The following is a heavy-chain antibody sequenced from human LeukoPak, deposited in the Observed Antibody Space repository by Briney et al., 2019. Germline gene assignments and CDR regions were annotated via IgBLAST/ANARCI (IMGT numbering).Heavy chain of an antibody. CDR2: IYYSGST. CDR1: GGSISSGDYY. D-gene: IGHD5-18*01. J-gene: IGHJ3*02. CDR3: ARDRGYSYVGDAFDI. Sequence: SETLSLTCTVSGGSISSGDYYWSWIRQPPGKGPEWIGYIYYSGSTYYNPSLKSRVTISVDTSKNQFSLKLSSVTAADTAVYYCARDRGYSYVGDAFDIWGQGTMVTVSS. V-gene: IGHV4-30-4*01.